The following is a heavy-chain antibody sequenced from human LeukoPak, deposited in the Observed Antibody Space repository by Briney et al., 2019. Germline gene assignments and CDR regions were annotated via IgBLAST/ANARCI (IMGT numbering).Heavy chain of an antibody. CDR1: GFTFSSYG. CDR3: ANARGGIAVAGTDY. D-gene: IGHD6-19*01. V-gene: IGHV3-30*02. Sequence: PGGSLGLSCAASGFTFSSYGMHWVRQAPGKGLEWVAFIRYDGSNKYYADSVKGRFTISRDNSKNTLYLQMNSLRAEDTAVYYCANARGGIAVAGTDYWGQGTLVTVSS. J-gene: IGHJ4*02. CDR2: IRYDGSNK.